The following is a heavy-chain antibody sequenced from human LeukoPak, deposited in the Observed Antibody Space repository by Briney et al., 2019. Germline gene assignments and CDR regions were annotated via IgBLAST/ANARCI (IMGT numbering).Heavy chain of an antibody. D-gene: IGHD2-21*02. Sequence: SVKVSCKASGGTFSSYAISWVRQAPGQGLEWMGGIIPIFGTANYAQKFQGRVTITADESTSTAYMELSSLRSEETAVYYCASQASDGYCGGDCYLNFDYWGQGTLVTVSS. J-gene: IGHJ4*02. CDR1: GGTFSSYA. CDR3: ASQASDGYCGGDCYLNFDY. CDR2: IIPIFGTA. V-gene: IGHV1-69*13.